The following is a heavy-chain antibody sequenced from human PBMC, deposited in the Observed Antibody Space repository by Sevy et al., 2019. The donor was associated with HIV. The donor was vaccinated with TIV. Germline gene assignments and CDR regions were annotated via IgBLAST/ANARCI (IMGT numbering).Heavy chain of an antibody. Sequence: GGSLRLSCAASGFTFSSYAMSWVHQAPGKGLEWVASIFNDGKTKYYGDSVKGRFTISRDDSKNTLYLQMDSLRAEDTAVYYCARESGSDWYLDYWGQGTLVTVSS. CDR1: GFTFSSYA. CDR3: ARESGSDWYLDY. V-gene: IGHV3-33*08. J-gene: IGHJ4*02. D-gene: IGHD2-21*02. CDR2: IFNDGKTK.